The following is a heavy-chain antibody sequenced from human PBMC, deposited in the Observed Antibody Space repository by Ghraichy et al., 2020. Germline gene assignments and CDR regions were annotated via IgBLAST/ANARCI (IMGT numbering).Heavy chain of an antibody. V-gene: IGHV4-59*01. CDR2: IHSNGST. CDR3: ARERGTLFGNYYYGMDV. Sequence: QTLSLTCIVSGGSMTSYYWSWIRQPPGKRLEWIGYIHSNGSTNYNPSFKSRVTISEDTSKNQFTLKLSSLTAADTAVYYCARERGTLFGNYYYGMDVWGQGTTVTVSS. J-gene: IGHJ6*02. D-gene: IGHD3-9*01. CDR1: GGSMTSYY.